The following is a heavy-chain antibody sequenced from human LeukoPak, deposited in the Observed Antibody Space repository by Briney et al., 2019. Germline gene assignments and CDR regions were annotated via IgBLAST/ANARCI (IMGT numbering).Heavy chain of an antibody. Sequence: PGGSLRLSCAASGFTFSSYWMSWVRQAPGKGLEWVSGINWNGGSTGYADSVKGRFTISRDNAKNSLYLQMNSLRAEDTALYYCARGGPFRSEIDYWGQGTLVTVSS. CDR2: INWNGGST. V-gene: IGHV3-20*04. CDR1: GFTFSSYW. D-gene: IGHD2/OR15-2a*01. CDR3: ARGGPFRSEIDY. J-gene: IGHJ4*02.